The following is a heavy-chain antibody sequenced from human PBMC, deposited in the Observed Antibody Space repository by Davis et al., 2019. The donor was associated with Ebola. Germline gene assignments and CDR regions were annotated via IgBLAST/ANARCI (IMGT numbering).Heavy chain of an antibody. CDR1: GGSISSYY. CDR2: IYYSGST. V-gene: IGHV4-59*01. D-gene: IGHD2-8*01. CDR3: AREGYCTNGVCYTGWFDP. Sequence: SETLSLTCTVSGGSISSYYWSWIRQPPGKGLEWIGYIYYSGSTNYNPSLKSRVTISVDTSKNQFSLKLSSVTAADTAVYYCAREGYCTNGVCYTGWFDPWGQGTLVTASS. J-gene: IGHJ5*02.